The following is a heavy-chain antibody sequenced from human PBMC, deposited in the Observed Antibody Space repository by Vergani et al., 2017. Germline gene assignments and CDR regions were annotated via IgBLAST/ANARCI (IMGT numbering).Heavy chain of an antibody. Sequence: EVQLVESGGGLVQSGGSLRLSCAASGFTFDDYGMSWVRQAPGKGLEWVSGINWNGGSTGYADSVKGRFTISRDNAKNSLYLQMNSLRAEDTALYYCARERNAYYDFWSGYYTQYYFDYWGQGTLVTVSS. V-gene: IGHV3-20*04. D-gene: IGHD3-3*01. CDR3: ARERNAYYDFWSGYYTQYYFDY. J-gene: IGHJ4*02. CDR1: GFTFDDYG. CDR2: INWNGGST.